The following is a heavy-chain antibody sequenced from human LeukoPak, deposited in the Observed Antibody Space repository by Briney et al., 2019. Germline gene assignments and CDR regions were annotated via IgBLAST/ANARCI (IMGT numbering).Heavy chain of an antibody. J-gene: IGHJ5*02. CDR1: GYTFTSYD. D-gene: IGHD6-6*01. CDR3: ARVRSLTSSSSWFDP. V-gene: IGHV1-8*01. Sequence: GASVKVSCKASGYTFTSYDINWVRQATGQGLEWMGWMNPNSGNTGYAQMFQGRVTMTRNTSISTAYMELSSLRSDDTAVYYCARVRSLTSSSSWFDPWGQGTLVTVSS. CDR2: MNPNSGNT.